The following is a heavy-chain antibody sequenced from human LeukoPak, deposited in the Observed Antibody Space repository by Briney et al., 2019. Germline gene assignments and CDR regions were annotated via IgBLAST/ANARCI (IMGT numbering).Heavy chain of an antibody. CDR2: ISYGGSNK. J-gene: IGHJ6*02. Sequence: PGRSLTRYCAASGFTFSSNAMQWVRPAPGKGMEWVAVISYGGSNKYYADSVKVPFTISRAKCKNTLSLQMTSLRAEDTAVYYCSRASPMSRVMVLGVIMLHYYYYYGMDVWGQGTTVTVSS. CDR3: SRASPMSRVMVLGVIMLHYYYYYGMDV. V-gene: IGHV3-30-3*01. CDR1: GFTFSSNA. D-gene: IGHD3-10*01.